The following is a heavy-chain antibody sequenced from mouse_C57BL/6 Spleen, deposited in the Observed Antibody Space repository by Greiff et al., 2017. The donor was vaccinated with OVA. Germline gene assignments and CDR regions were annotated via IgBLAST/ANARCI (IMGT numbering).Heavy chain of an antibody. D-gene: IGHD2-2*01. CDR1: GYTFTDYE. V-gene: IGHV1-15*01. Sequence: QVQLKESGAELVRPGASVTLSCKASGYTFTDYEMHWVKQTPVHGLEWIGAIDPDTGGTSYNQKFKGKAILTADKSSSTAYMALRSLTSEDSAVYYCTRCMVTGDYWGQGTTLTVSS. CDR2: IDPDTGGT. J-gene: IGHJ2*01. CDR3: TRCMVTGDY.